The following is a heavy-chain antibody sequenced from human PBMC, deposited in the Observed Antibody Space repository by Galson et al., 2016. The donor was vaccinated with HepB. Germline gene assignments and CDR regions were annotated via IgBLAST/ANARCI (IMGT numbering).Heavy chain of an antibody. D-gene: IGHD1-26*01. CDR2: IIPIFGTT. CDR3: ARGWELLDY. V-gene: IGHV1-69*01. J-gene: IGHJ4*02. Sequence: VRQAPGQGLEWMGGIIPIFGTTNYAQNFQGRVTITADESTSTAYMELSSLTSEDTAVYYCARGWELLDYWSQGTLLTVSS.